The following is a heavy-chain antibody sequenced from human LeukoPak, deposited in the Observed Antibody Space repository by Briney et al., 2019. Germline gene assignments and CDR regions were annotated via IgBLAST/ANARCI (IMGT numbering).Heavy chain of an antibody. V-gene: IGHV3-21*01. D-gene: IGHD6-13*01. J-gene: IGHJ4*02. Sequence: GGSLRLSCAASGFTFSSYSMNWVRQAPGKGLEWVSSISSSSSYIYYADSVKGRFTISRDNAKNSLYLQMNSLRAEDTAVYYCAKYPGRYSSSWHPTDYWGQGTLVTVSS. CDR1: GFTFSSYS. CDR2: ISSSSSYI. CDR3: AKYPGRYSSSWHPTDY.